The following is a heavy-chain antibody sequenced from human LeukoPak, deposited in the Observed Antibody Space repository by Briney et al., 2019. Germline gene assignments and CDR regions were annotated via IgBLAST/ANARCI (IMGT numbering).Heavy chain of an antibody. CDR3: ARGLRRVAVAGGWFDP. V-gene: IGHV4-34*01. Sequence: SETLSLTCAASGLTFSGYYLNWIRQPPGKGLEWISEINHSGSTNYNPSLKSRVTISVDTSKNQFSLKLSSVTAADTAVYYCARGLRRVAVAGGWFDPWGQGTLVTVSS. J-gene: IGHJ5*02. CDR2: INHSGST. CDR1: GLTFSGYY. D-gene: IGHD6-19*01.